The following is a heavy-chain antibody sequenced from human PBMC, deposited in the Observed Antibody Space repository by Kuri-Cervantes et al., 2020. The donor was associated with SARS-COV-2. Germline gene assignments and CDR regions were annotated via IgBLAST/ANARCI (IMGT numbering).Heavy chain of an antibody. V-gene: IGHV1-18*01. CDR2: ISAYNGNT. CDR3: ARDSSGSAFDI. J-gene: IGHJ3*02. D-gene: IGHD6-19*01. Sequence: ASVKVSCKASGYTFTSYGISWVRQAPGQGLEWMGWISAYNGNTNYAQKLQGRVTMTRDTSTSTVYMELSSLRSEDTAVYYCARDSSGSAFDIWGQGTMVTVSS. CDR1: GYTFTSYG.